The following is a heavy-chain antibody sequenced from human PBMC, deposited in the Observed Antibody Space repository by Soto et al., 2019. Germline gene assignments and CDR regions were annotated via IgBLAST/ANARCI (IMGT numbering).Heavy chain of an antibody. V-gene: IGHV4-31*03. Sequence: QVQLQESGPGLVKPSQTLSLTCSVSGVSLTSGTYYWSWIRQHPGKGLEWIGYIFYSGSTDYNPSLMSRVNISVDTSKNQFSLKLSSVTAADTAVYFCASTEDFFDYWGQGTLVTVSS. CDR3: ASTEDFFDY. CDR2: IFYSGST. J-gene: IGHJ4*02. CDR1: GVSLTSGTYY.